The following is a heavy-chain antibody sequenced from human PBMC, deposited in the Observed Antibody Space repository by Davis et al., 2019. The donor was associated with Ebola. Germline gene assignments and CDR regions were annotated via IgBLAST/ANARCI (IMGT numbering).Heavy chain of an antibody. Sequence: ASVKVSCKASGYTFTGYYMHWVRQAPGQGLEWMGWINPNSGTTGYAQKFQGRVTMTRTTSISTAYMEMSSLRSEDTAVYYCAREVYYYYYGMDVWGQGTTVTVSS. CDR3: AREVYYYYYGMDV. CDR1: GYTFTGYY. V-gene: IGHV1-8*02. J-gene: IGHJ6*02. CDR2: INPNSGTT.